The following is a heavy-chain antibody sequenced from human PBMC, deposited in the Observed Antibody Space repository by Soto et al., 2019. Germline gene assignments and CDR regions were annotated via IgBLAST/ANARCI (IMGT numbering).Heavy chain of an antibody. Sequence: EMHLVESGGGLVQPGGSLRLSCAASGFTFSNYWMHWVRQAPGKGLVWISRINRDGTTSEYADSVKGRFTISRDNAKNVVYLQMNSLRAEDTAIYYCVRLLDVDYWGQGTLVTVSS. CDR1: GFTFSNYW. CDR3: VRLLDVDY. V-gene: IGHV3-74*03. CDR2: INRDGTTS. J-gene: IGHJ4*02. D-gene: IGHD3-10*01.